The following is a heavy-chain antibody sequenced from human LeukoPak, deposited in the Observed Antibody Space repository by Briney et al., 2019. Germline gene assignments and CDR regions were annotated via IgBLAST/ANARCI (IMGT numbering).Heavy chain of an antibody. CDR1: GGSFSGYY. CDR2: INHSGST. J-gene: IGHJ4*02. D-gene: IGHD3-22*01. Sequence: SETLSLTCAVYGGSFSGYYWGWIRQPPGKGLEWIGEINHSGSTNYNPSLKSRVTISVDTSKNQFSLKLSSVTAADTAVYYCARRDVKTYYYDSSGYYFFDYWGQGNLVTVSS. CDR3: ARRDVKTYYYDSSGYYFFDY. V-gene: IGHV4-34*01.